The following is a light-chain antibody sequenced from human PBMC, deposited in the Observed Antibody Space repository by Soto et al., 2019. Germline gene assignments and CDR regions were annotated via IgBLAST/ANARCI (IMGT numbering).Light chain of an antibody. J-gene: IGLJ1*01. CDR2: RTS. CDR3: LLYYGGVHV. Sequence: QTVVTQEPSLTVSPGGTVTLTCGSSPGAVTSGYYPNWFQQKPGQAPRPLIYRTSNKYSWTPARFSGSLLGGKAALTLSRVQPEDEADYYCLLYYGGVHVFGTGTKLTVL. V-gene: IGLV7-43*01. CDR1: PGAVTSGYY.